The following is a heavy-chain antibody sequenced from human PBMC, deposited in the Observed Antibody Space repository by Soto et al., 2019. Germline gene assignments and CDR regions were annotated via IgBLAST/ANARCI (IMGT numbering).Heavy chain of an antibody. CDR2: IYYSGST. CDR3: ASGFCSSTSCYDFGGENWFDP. J-gene: IGHJ5*02. D-gene: IGHD2-2*01. CDR1: GGSISSGGYY. V-gene: IGHV4-31*03. Sequence: PSETLSLTCTVSGGSISSGGYYWSWIRQHPGKGLEWIGYIYYSGSTYYNPSLKSRVTISVDTSKNQFSLKLSSVTAADTAVYYCASGFCSSTSCYDFGGENWFDPWGQGTLVTVSS.